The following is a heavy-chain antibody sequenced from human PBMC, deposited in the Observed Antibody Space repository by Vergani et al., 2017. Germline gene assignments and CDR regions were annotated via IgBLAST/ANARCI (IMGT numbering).Heavy chain of an antibody. J-gene: IGHJ5*02. Sequence: QVQLQQWGAGLLKPSETLSLTCAVYGGSFSGYYWSWIRQPPGKGLEWIGEINHSGSTNYNPSLKSRVTISVDTSKNQFSLKLSSVTAADTAVYYCARDLGYCSSTSCYLGWFDPWGQGTLVTVSS. CDR2: INHSGST. D-gene: IGHD2-2*01. V-gene: IGHV4-34*01. CDR3: ARDLGYCSSTSCYLGWFDP. CDR1: GGSFSGYY.